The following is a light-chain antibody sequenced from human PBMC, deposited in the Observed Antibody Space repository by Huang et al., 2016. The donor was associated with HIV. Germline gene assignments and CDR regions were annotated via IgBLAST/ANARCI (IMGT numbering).Light chain of an antibody. J-gene: IGKJ4*01. CDR3: QQRSNWPQLT. Sequence: EIVLTQSPATLSLSPGERATLSCRASQSVSSYLAWYQQKPGQAPRLLIYDASNRATGIPARFSGSGSGTDFTLTISILEPEDFAVYYCQQRSNWPQLTFGGGTKVEIK. CDR1: QSVSSY. CDR2: DAS. V-gene: IGKV3-11*01.